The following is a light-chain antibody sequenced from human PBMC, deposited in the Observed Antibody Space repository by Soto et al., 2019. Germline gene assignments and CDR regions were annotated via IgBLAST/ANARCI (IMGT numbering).Light chain of an antibody. Sequence: QSVLNQPASVSGSPGQSITISCTGTSSDVGGYNSVSWYQQHPGKAPKLMIYDVSNRPSGVSNRFSGSKSGNTASLTISGVQAEDEADYYCTSYTTSSSFEVFGGGTQLTVL. CDR2: DVS. V-gene: IGLV2-14*01. J-gene: IGLJ3*02. CDR3: TSYTTSSSFEV. CDR1: SSDVGGYNS.